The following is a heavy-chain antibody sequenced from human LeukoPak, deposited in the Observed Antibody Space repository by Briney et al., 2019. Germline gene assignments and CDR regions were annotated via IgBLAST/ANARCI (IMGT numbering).Heavy chain of an antibody. D-gene: IGHD3-22*01. V-gene: IGHV4-59*01. CDR2: IYYSGST. CDR3: ARDNAPYYYDSSGYYNYYYYGMDV. CDR1: GGSISSYY. J-gene: IGHJ6*02. Sequence: SETLSLTCTVSGGSISSYYWSWIRQPPGKGLEWIGYIYYSGSTNYNPSLKSRVTISVDTSKSQFSLKLSSVTAADTAVYYCARDNAPYYYDSSGYYNYYYYGMDVWGQGTTVTVSS.